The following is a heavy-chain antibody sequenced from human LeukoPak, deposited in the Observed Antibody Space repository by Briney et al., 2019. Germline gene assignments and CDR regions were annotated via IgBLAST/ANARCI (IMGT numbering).Heavy chain of an antibody. Sequence: SETLSLTCTVSGGSISSYYWSWIRQLPGKGLEWIGYIYYSGSTNYNPSLKSRVTISVDTSKNQFSLKLSSVTAADTAVYYCATAGSSELLWDYAMDVWGQGTTVTVSS. CDR2: IYYSGST. D-gene: IGHD3-10*01. CDR3: ATAGSSELLWDYAMDV. CDR1: GGSISSYY. J-gene: IGHJ6*02. V-gene: IGHV4-59*01.